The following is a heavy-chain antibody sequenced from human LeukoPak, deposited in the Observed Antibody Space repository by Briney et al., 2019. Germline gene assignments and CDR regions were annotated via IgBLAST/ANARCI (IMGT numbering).Heavy chain of an antibody. CDR3: ARLASAWNFDY. J-gene: IGHJ4*02. Sequence: ESLKISCKGSGYSFTSYWIGWVRQMPGKDLEWMGIFSPGDSDSRYSPSFQGQVTISADKSISTVYPQWSSLKASDTAMYYCARLASAWNFDYWGQGTLVTVSS. V-gene: IGHV5-51*01. D-gene: IGHD6-19*01. CDR2: FSPGDSDS. CDR1: GYSFTSYW.